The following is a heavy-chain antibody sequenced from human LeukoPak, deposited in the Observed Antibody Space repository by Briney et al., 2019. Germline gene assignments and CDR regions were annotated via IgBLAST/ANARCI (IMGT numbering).Heavy chain of an antibody. V-gene: IGHV4-39*07. Sequence: PSETLSLTCTVSGVSISSSSYYWGWIRQPPGKGLEWIGSIYYSGSTYYNPSLKSRVTISVDTSKNQFSLKLSSVTAADTAVYYCARVGLGMVRGVIGYWGQGTLVTVSS. CDR2: IYYSGST. CDR1: GVSISSSSYY. CDR3: ARVGLGMVRGVIGY. J-gene: IGHJ4*02. D-gene: IGHD3-10*01.